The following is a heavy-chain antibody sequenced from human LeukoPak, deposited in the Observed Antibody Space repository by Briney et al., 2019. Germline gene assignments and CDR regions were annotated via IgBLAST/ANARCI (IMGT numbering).Heavy chain of an antibody. CDR1: GFTVSSNS. D-gene: IGHD5-12*01. CDR2: IYSGGTT. J-gene: IGHJ6*02. CDR3: ARDLYVDIVAPSGMDV. V-gene: IGHV3-66*01. Sequence: GGSLRLSCAASGFTVSSNSMSWVRQAPGKGLDWVSIIYSGGTTYYADSVKGRFTISKDNSKNTLYLQMNSLRAEDTAVYYCARDLYVDIVAPSGMDVWGQGTTVTVSS.